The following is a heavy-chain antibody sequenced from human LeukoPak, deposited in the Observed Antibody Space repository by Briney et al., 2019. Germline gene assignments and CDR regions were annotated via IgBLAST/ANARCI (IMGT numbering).Heavy chain of an antibody. Sequence: GASVKVSCTASGYTFTGYFIHWVRQAPGQGLEWMGWLNPNTGDTNFAQQFQDWVTMTRDTSINTAYLDLSRLKSDDTAVYYCAASWAGLGYSYLDYWGQGTLVTVSS. CDR1: GYTFTGYF. V-gene: IGHV1-2*04. CDR2: LNPNTGDT. D-gene: IGHD5-18*01. CDR3: AASWAGLGYSYLDY. J-gene: IGHJ4*02.